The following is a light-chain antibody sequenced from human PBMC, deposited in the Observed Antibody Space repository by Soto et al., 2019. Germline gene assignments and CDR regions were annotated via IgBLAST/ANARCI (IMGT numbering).Light chain of an antibody. J-gene: IGKJ5*01. V-gene: IGKV1-12*01. CDR3: QQGYSTTPIT. Sequence: DIQMTQSPSSVSASVGDRVTITCRASQDISRWLAWYQHKPGAAPKLLIFGASNLESGVPSRFSGSGSGTEFTLSISSLQPEDFATYYCQQGYSTTPITFGQGTRLEIK. CDR1: QDISRW. CDR2: GAS.